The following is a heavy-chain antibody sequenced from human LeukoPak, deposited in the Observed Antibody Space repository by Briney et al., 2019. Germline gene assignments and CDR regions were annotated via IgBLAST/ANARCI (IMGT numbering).Heavy chain of an antibody. CDR2: IYYSGST. V-gene: IGHV4-39*01. CDR1: GGSISSSSYY. D-gene: IGHD3-22*01. Sequence: TSETLSLTCTVSGGSISSSSYYWGWIRQPPGKGLEWIGSIYYSGSTYYNPPLKSRVTISVDTSKNQFSLKLSSVTAADTAVYYCARPRAHYYDSSGTWAFDIWGQGTMVTVSS. J-gene: IGHJ3*02. CDR3: ARPRAHYYDSSGTWAFDI.